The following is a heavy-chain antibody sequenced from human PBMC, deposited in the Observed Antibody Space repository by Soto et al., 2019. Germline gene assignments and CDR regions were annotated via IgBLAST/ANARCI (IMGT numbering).Heavy chain of an antibody. D-gene: IGHD4-17*01. CDR1: GFSLTTYDMG. CDR3: AHAADYDLLTFDL. CDR2: IYWDDDK. J-gene: IGHJ4*02. V-gene: IGHV2-5*02. Sequence: QITLKESAPTLVRPAQTLTLTCAFSGFSLTTYDMGVSWIRQPPGQALGWRALIYWDDDKRYSPSLTDRLAVSKDTSRTQVVLTITNSDPGDTATYFCAHAADYDLLTFDLCGPGILVTVSS.